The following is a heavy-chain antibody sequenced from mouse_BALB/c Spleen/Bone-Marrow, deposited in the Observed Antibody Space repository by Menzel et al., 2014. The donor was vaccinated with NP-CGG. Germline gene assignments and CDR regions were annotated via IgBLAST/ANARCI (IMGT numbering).Heavy chain of an antibody. Sequence: DVMLVESGGGLVKPGGSLKLSCAASGFTFSDYYMYWVRQTPEKRLEWVATISDGGSYTYYPDSVKGRFTISRDNAKNNLYLQMSSLKSEDTAMYYCARGNYGNYGAMHYWGQGTSVTVSS. D-gene: IGHD2-1*01. V-gene: IGHV5-4*02. CDR1: GFTFSDYY. J-gene: IGHJ4*01. CDR3: ARGNYGNYGAMHY. CDR2: ISDGGSYT.